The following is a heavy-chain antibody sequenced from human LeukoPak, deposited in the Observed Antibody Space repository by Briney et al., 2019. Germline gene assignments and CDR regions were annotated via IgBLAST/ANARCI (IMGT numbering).Heavy chain of an antibody. Sequence: SETLSLTCTVSGGSISSSSYYWGWIRQPPGQGLEWIGSIYYSGSTYYNPSLKSRVTISVDTSKNQFSLKLSSVTAADTAVYYCARVQLGTDAFDIWGQGTMVTVSS. CDR1: GGSISSSSYY. V-gene: IGHV4-39*07. D-gene: IGHD3-16*01. J-gene: IGHJ3*02. CDR3: ARVQLGTDAFDI. CDR2: IYYSGST.